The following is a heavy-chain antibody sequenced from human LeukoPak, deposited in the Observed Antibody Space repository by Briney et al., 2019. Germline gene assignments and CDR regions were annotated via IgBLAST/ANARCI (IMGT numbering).Heavy chain of an antibody. J-gene: IGHJ3*02. CDR1: GYTFTSYA. V-gene: IGHV1-3*01. Sequence: ASVKVSCKASGYTFTSYAMHWVRQAPGQRLEWMGWINAGNGNTKYSQKFQGRVTITRDTSASTAYMELSSLRSEDTAVFYCARDRNTEAARPGLSAFDIWGQGTMVTVSS. D-gene: IGHD6-6*01. CDR3: ARDRNTEAARPGLSAFDI. CDR2: INAGNGNT.